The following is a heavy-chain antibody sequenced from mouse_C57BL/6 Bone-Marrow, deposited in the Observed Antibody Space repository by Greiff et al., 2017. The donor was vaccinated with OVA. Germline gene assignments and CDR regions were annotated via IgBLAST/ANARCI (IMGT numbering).Heavy chain of an antibody. Sequence: VKLMESGPELVKPGASVKISCKASGYAFSSSWMNWVKQRPGKGLEWIGRIYPGDGDTNYNGKFKGTATLTADKSSSTAYMQLSSLTSEDSAVYFCAGWDYGSRDYWGQGTTLTVSS. V-gene: IGHV1-82*01. J-gene: IGHJ2*01. CDR2: IYPGDGDT. CDR3: AGWDYGSRDY. D-gene: IGHD1-1*01. CDR1: GYAFSSSW.